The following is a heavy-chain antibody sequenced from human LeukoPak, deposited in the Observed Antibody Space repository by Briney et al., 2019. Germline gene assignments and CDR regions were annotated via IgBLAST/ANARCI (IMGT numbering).Heavy chain of an antibody. J-gene: IGHJ4*02. CDR3: ARQIAGSTFYFDS. CDR1: RGSISSSNYY. D-gene: IGHD2-2*01. V-gene: IGHV4-39*01. Sequence: SETLSLTCTVSRGSISSSNYYWGWIRQPPGKGLEWIGSKYYSGSTYYNPSLKSRVTISVDTSKKQFSLRLTSVTAADTAVYYCARQIAGSTFYFDSWGQGTLVTVSS. CDR2: KYYSGST.